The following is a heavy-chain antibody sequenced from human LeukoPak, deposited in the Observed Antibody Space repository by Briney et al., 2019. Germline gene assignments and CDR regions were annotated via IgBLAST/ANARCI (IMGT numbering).Heavy chain of an antibody. CDR3: AREVLSWSIVRQLPSGEYFQH. V-gene: IGHV1-2*02. CDR1: GYTFTGYY. Sequence: ASVKVSCKASGYTFTGYYMHWVRQAPGQGLEWMGWINPNSGGTNYAQKFQGRVTMTRDTSISTAYMELSRLRSDDTAVYYCAREVLSWSIVRQLPSGEYFQHWGQGTLVTVSS. CDR2: INPNSGGT. D-gene: IGHD2-2*01. J-gene: IGHJ1*01.